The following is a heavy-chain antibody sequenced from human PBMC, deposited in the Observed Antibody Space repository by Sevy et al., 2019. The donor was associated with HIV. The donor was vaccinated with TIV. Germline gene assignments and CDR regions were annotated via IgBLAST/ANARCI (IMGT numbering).Heavy chain of an antibody. V-gene: IGHV4-59*01. Sequence: SETLSLTCTVSGGSISSYYWSWIRQPPGKGLEWIGYIYYSGSTNYNPSLKSRVTISVVTSKNQFSLKLSSVTAADTAVYYCAGGGEAYYFDYWGQGTLVTVSS. CDR2: IYYSGST. CDR3: AGGGEAYYFDY. CDR1: GGSISSYY. J-gene: IGHJ4*02.